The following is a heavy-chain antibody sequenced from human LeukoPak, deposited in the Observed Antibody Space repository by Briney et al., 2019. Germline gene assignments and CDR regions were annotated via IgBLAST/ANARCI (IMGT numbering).Heavy chain of an antibody. Sequence: GRSLRLSCAASEFDFSTHAMTWVRQAPGKGLEWVSAISISGTKTYYADSVKGRFTISRDNSKNTLYLQMYSLGAEDTAVYYCANEIRPNDYWGQGTLVTVSS. CDR2: ISISGTKT. D-gene: IGHD4-17*01. CDR1: EFDFSTHA. J-gene: IGHJ4*02. CDR3: ANEIRPNDY. V-gene: IGHV3-23*01.